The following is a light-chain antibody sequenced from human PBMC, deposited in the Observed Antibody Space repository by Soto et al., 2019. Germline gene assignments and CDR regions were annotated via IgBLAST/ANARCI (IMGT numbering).Light chain of an antibody. CDR1: QSVNSN. CDR3: QQYKNFWT. J-gene: IGKJ1*01. Sequence: EIVMTQSPATLSVSPGERATLSCRASQSVNSNLAWYQQKPGQAPRLVIYGASTRATGIPARLSGSGSGTAFTLTISSLQSEDVAVYYCQQYKNFWTFGQETKLESK. V-gene: IGKV3-15*01. CDR2: GAS.